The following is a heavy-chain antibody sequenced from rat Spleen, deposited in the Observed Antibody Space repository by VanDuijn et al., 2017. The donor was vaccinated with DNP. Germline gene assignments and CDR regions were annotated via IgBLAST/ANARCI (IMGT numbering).Heavy chain of an antibody. CDR1: GFTFSRSD. J-gene: IGHJ2*01. CDR2: ISPSGFNI. CDR3: AARAPGDYFYGGYFDY. Sequence: EVQLVESGGGLVQPGRSLKLSCAASGFTFSRSDVAWVRQAPTRGLEWVASISPSGFNIYYRDSVKGRFTISRDISKSTLYLQMDSLRSEDTATYYCAARAPGDYFYGGYFDYWGQGVMVTVSS. V-gene: IGHV5-25*01. D-gene: IGHD1-6*01.